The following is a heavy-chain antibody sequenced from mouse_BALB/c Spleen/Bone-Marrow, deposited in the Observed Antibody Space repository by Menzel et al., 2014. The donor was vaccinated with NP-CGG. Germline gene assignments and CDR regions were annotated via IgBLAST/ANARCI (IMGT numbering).Heavy chain of an antibody. CDR3: TRYYYASDAWFAY. J-gene: IGHJ3*01. Sequence: EVKLQESGTVLARPGASVKMSCKASGYSFTSYWMHWVKQRPGQGLEWIGAIYPGNSDTSYNQKFKGKAKLTAVTSASTAYMYLSSLTNEDSSVYYCTRYYYASDAWFAYWGQGTLVTVSA. CDR2: IYPGNSDT. D-gene: IGHD1-1*01. CDR1: GYSFTSYW. V-gene: IGHV1-5*01.